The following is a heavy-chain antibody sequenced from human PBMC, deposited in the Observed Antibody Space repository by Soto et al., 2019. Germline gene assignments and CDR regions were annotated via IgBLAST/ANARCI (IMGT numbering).Heavy chain of an antibody. CDR3: ARDLNYSLCDY. CDR2: ISSSSSTI. Sequence: EVQLVESGGGLVQPGGSLRLSCAASGFTCSSYSMNWVRQATGKWLEWVSYISSSSSTIYYADSVKGRITISRDNAKNSLYLQMNSLRAEDTAVYYCARDLNYSLCDYCSQGTLVPVSS. V-gene: IGHV3-48*01. J-gene: IGHJ4*02. CDR1: GFTCSSYS. D-gene: IGHD4-4*01.